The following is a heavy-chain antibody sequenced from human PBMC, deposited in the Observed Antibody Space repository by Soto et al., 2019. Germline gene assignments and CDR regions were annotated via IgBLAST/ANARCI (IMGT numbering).Heavy chain of an antibody. Sequence: QVQLVQSGAEVKKPESSVKVSCKASGGTFSSYAISWVRQAPGQGLEWMGEIIPIFGTANYAQKFQGRVTITADESTSTAYMELSSLRSEDTAVYYCARARLRYYDSSGYLPDDYWGQGTLVTVSS. D-gene: IGHD3-22*01. J-gene: IGHJ4*02. CDR1: GGTFSSYA. CDR3: ARARLRYYDSSGYLPDDY. CDR2: IIPIFGTA. V-gene: IGHV1-69*12.